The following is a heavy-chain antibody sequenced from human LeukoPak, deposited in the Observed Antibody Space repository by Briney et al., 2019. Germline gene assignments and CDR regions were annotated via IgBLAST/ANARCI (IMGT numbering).Heavy chain of an antibody. CDR2: IDWDDDK. CDR1: GGSINSYYW. CDR3: ARGTDYYDSSGYPLPYYYGMDV. Sequence: TLSLTCTVSGGSINSYYWSWIRQPPGKALEWLARIDWDDDKYYSTSLKTRLTIFKDTSKNQVVLTMTNMDPVDTATYYCARGTDYYDSSGYPLPYYYGMDVWGQGTTVTVSS. D-gene: IGHD3-22*01. V-gene: IGHV2-70*11. J-gene: IGHJ6*02.